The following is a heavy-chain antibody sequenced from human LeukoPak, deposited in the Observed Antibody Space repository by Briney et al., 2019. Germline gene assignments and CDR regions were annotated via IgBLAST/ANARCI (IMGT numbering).Heavy chain of an antibody. CDR2: ISSSSSYI. Sequence: PGGSLRLSCAASGFTFSSYSMNWVRQAPGKGLEWVSSISSSSSYIYYADSVKGRFTISRDNAKNSLYLQMNSLRAEDTAVYYCARDNPATYYYDSSGYYDCWGQGTLVTVSS. CDR1: GFTFSSYS. V-gene: IGHV3-21*01. D-gene: IGHD3-22*01. CDR3: ARDNPATYYYDSSGYYDC. J-gene: IGHJ4*02.